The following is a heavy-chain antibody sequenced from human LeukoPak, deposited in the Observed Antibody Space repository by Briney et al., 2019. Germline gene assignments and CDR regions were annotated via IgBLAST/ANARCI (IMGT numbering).Heavy chain of an antibody. V-gene: IGHV3-7*04. D-gene: IGHD3-10*01. CDR1: GFTFSRYW. CDR2: INQDGSEK. Sequence: PGGSLRLSCAASGFTFSRYWMSWVRQAPGKGLEWVANINQDGSEKYYVDSVKGRFTISRDNAKNSLFLQMNSLRAEDTAVYYCARVKPYGSGSYYNAFDYWGQGTLVTVSS. CDR3: ARVKPYGSGSYYNAFDY. J-gene: IGHJ4*02.